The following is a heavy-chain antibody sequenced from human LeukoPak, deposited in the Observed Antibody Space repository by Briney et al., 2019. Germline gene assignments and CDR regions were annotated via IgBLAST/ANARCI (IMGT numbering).Heavy chain of an antibody. Sequence: ASVKVSCKVSGYTLTELSMHWVRQAPGKGLEWMGGFDPEDGETIYAQKFQGRVTMTEDTSTDTAYMELSSLRSEDTAVYYCARDQYVSSSIAAYYFDYWGQGTLVTVSS. CDR2: FDPEDGET. CDR3: ARDQYVSSSIAAYYFDY. J-gene: IGHJ4*02. V-gene: IGHV1-24*01. CDR1: GYTLTELS. D-gene: IGHD6-6*01.